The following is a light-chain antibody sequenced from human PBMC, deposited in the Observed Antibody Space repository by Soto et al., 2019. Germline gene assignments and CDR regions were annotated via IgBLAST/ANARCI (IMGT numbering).Light chain of an antibody. CDR2: EVT. CDR1: SSDVGGYNY. Sequence: QSVLTQPPSASGSPGQSVTISCTGTSSDVGGYNYVYWYQQHPGKAPKLMIYEVTKRPSGVPDRFSGSKSGNTASLTVSGLQAEDEADYYCSSYADSTSYVFGTGTKVTVL. CDR3: SSYADSTSYV. V-gene: IGLV2-8*01. J-gene: IGLJ1*01.